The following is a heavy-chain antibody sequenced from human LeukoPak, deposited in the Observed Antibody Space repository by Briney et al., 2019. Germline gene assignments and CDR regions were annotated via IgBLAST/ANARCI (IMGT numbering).Heavy chain of an antibody. J-gene: IGHJ6*03. D-gene: IGHD3-10*01. V-gene: IGHV4-34*01. CDR1: GGSFSGYY. CDR3: ARVHYGSGSYWVGYYYYYMDV. CDR2: INHSGST. Sequence: PSETLSLTCAVYGGSFSGYYWSWIRQPPGKGLEWIGEINHSGSTNYNPSLKSRVTISVDTSKNQFSLKLSSVTAADTAVYYCARVHYGSGSYWVGYYYYYMDVWGKGTTVTISS.